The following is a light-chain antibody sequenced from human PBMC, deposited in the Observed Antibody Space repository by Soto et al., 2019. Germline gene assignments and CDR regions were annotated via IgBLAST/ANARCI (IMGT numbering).Light chain of an antibody. CDR3: CSYAGSSTSVV. CDR2: DVS. CDR1: SSDVGRYNY. Sequence: QSVLTQPRSVSGSPGQSVTISCTGTSSDVGRYNYVSWYQQHPGKAPKLMIYDVSKRPSGVPDRFSGSKSGNTASLTISGLQAEDEADYYCCSYAGSSTSVVFGGGTQLTVL. V-gene: IGLV2-11*01. J-gene: IGLJ2*01.